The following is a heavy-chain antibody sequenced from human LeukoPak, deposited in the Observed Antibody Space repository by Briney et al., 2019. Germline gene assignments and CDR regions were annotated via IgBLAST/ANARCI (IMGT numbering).Heavy chain of an antibody. J-gene: IGHJ4*02. CDR1: GFTFSSYG. CDR3: AKDRARLEMATTLDY. D-gene: IGHD5-24*01. V-gene: IGHV3-30*18. Sequence: GGSLRLSCAASGFTFSSYGMHWVRQALGKGLEWVAVISYDGSNKYYADSVKGRFTISRDNSKNTLYLQMNSLRAEDTAVYYCAKDRARLEMATTLDYWGQGTLVTVSS. CDR2: ISYDGSNK.